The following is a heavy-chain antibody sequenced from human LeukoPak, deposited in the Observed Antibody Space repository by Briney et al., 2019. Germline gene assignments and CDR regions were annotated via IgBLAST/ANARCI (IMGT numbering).Heavy chain of an antibody. CDR1: GFTFSSYS. Sequence: GGSLRLSCAASGFTFSSYSMNWVRQAPGKGLEWVSSISSSSSYIYYADSVKGRFTISRDNAKNSLYLQMNSLRAEDTAVYYCARVVVATSAEAYWGQGTLVTVSS. V-gene: IGHV3-21*01. CDR2: ISSSSSYI. CDR3: ARVVVATSAEAY. D-gene: IGHD5-12*01. J-gene: IGHJ4*02.